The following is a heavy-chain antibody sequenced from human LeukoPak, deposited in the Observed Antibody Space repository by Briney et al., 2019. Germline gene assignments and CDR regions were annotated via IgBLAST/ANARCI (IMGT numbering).Heavy chain of an antibody. Sequence: SQTLSLTCTVSGGSISSSSYYWSWIRQPAGKGLEWIGRIYTSGSTNYNPSLKSRVTISVDTSKNQFSLKLSSVTAADTAVYYCARGPGGYDFWSGYYGVEFGYWGQGTLVTVSS. V-gene: IGHV4-61*02. CDR2: IYTSGST. CDR3: ARGPGGYDFWSGYYGVEFGY. CDR1: GGSISSSSYY. D-gene: IGHD3-3*01. J-gene: IGHJ4*02.